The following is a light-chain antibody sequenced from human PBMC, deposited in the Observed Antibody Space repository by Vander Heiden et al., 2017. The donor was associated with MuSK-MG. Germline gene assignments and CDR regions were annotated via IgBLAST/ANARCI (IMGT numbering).Light chain of an antibody. CDR2: DAS. CDR3: QQENSYGST. J-gene: IGKJ2*01. V-gene: IGKV1-5*01. CDR1: QSISSW. Sequence: DIQMTLSPATLSASVGDRFTITCRASQSISSWLAWYQQKPGKAPKLLIYDASSLESGVPSRLRGSGYGTAFTLTISSLQPHDFATYYCQQENSYGSTFGEGTKLEIK.